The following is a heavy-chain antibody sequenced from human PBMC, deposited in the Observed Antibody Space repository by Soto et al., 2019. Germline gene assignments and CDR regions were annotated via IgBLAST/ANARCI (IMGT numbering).Heavy chain of an antibody. CDR2: IRSKAYGGTT. D-gene: IGHD5-18*01. CDR3: TRVLLFSYGHKTHIDF. J-gene: IGHJ4*02. CDR1: GFTFGDYA. V-gene: IGHV3-49*04. Sequence: LRLSCTASGFTFGDYAMSWVRQAPGKGLERVGFIRSKAYGGTTEYAASVKGRFTISRDDSKSIAYLQMNSLKTEDTAVYYCTRVLLFSYGHKTHIDFWGQGPLGTVSS.